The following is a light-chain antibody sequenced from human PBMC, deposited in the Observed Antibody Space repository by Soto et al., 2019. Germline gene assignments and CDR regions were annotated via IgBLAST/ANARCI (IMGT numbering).Light chain of an antibody. CDR2: VAS. V-gene: IGKV1-39*01. CDR1: QDITNY. CDR3: QQSFTTPLT. Sequence: QSLSPFLTSYNDRATITCQASQDITNYLNWHQQKPGKAPNVLINVASTLQSGVPSRFSGSGSGTDFNLTISSLQPEDFATYFCQQSFTTPLTFGGGTKVDI. J-gene: IGKJ4*01.